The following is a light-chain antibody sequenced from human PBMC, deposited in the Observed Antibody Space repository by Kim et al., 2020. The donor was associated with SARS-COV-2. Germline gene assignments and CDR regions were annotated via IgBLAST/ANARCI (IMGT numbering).Light chain of an antibody. V-gene: IGKV1-39*01. CDR1: QTIKTY. J-gene: IGKJ2*01. Sequence: DIQMTQSPSSLSASVGDRVTITCRASQTIKTYLNWYQQKPGKAPKLLFYGASNLQSGVPSRFSGGGSGTEFTLTISSLQPEDSATYYCQQTYSTFGQGTKLEI. CDR2: GAS. CDR3: QQTYST.